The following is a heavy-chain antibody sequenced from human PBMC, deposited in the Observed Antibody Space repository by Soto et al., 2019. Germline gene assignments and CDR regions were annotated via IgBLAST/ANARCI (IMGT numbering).Heavy chain of an antibody. CDR2: INSDGSTT. J-gene: IGHJ4*02. Sequence: GGSLRLSCSASGFTFGDYWMHWVRQAPGKGLVWVSRINSDGSTTRYADSVKGRFTISRDNAKNTLDLQMNSLRAEDTAVYYCARRFCSGSTCYSGVDYWGQGTLVTVSS. D-gene: IGHD2-15*01. CDR1: GFTFGDYW. V-gene: IGHV3-74*01. CDR3: ARRFCSGSTCYSGVDY.